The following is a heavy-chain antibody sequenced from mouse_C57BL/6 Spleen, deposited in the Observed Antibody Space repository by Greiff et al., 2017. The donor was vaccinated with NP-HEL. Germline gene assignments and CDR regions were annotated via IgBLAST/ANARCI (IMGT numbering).Heavy chain of an antibody. CDR3: AREGIGGYYY. D-gene: IGHD2-3*01. Sequence: QVQLQQPGAELVKPGASVKLCCKASGYTFTSYWMHWVKQRPGQGLEWIGMIHPNSGSTNYNEKFKSKATLTVDKSSSTAYMQLSSLTSEDSAVYYCAREGIGGYYYWGQGTTLTVSS. V-gene: IGHV1-64*01. CDR2: IHPNSGST. CDR1: GYTFTSYW. J-gene: IGHJ2*01.